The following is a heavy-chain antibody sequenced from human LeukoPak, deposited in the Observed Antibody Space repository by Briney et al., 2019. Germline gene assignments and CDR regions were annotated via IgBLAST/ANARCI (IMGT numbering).Heavy chain of an antibody. CDR3: AKRAYGSGSSLHYFDY. Sequence: GGSLRLSCGASGFTFSSSAMSWVRQAPGKGLEWVSLLSNSGSTTYYAASVKGRFTIPRDTSKNTLYLQMNSMRVEDTAVYYCAKRAYGSGSSLHYFDYWGQGTLVTVSS. D-gene: IGHD3-10*01. J-gene: IGHJ4*02. CDR1: GFTFSSSA. V-gene: IGHV3-23*01. CDR2: LSNSGSTT.